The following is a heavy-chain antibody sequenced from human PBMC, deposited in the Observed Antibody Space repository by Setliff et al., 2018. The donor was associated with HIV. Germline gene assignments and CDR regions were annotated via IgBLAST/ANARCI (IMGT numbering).Heavy chain of an antibody. D-gene: IGHD2-21*02. CDR2: IYPGDSDT. Sequence: PGESLKISCKGSGYSFTNYWIGWVRQMTGKGLEWMGIIYPGDSDTRYSPSFQGQVTISADKSISTSYLQWSSLKASDTAMYYCARLSVVTATRIYYFDYGCQGALVTVSS. CDR3: ARLSVVTATRIYYFDY. V-gene: IGHV5-51*01. J-gene: IGHJ4*02. CDR1: GYSFTNYW.